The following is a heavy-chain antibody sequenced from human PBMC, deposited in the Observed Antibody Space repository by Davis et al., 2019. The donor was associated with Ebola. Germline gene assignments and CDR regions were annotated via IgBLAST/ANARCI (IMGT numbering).Heavy chain of an antibody. CDR3: ARLPGIAARPDWWFDP. D-gene: IGHD6-6*01. CDR1: GYSFTSYW. V-gene: IGHV5-10-1*01. CDR2: IDPSDSYT. J-gene: IGHJ5*02. Sequence: GASLKISCKGSGYSFTSYWISWVRQMPGKGLEWMGRIDPSDSYTNYSPSFQGHVTISADKSISTAYLQWSSLKASDTAMYYCARLPGIAARPDWWFDPWGQGTLVTVSS.